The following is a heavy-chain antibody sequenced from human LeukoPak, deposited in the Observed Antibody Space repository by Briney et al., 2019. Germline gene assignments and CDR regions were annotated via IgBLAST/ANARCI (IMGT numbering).Heavy chain of an antibody. CDR1: GFTFSSYG. CDR2: IWYDGSNK. D-gene: IGHD6-13*01. CDR3: ARAPYSSSWYLDY. J-gene: IGHJ4*02. V-gene: IGHV3-33*01. Sequence: PGGSLRLSCAASGFTFSSYGMHWVRQAPGKGLEWVAVIWYDGSNKYYADSVKGRFTSSRDNSKNTLYLQMNSLRAEDTAVYYCARAPYSSSWYLDYWGQGTLVTVSS.